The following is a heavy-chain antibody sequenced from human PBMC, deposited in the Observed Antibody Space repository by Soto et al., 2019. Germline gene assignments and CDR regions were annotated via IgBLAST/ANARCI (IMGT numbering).Heavy chain of an antibody. CDR2: IWYDGSTK. D-gene: IGHD3-10*01. V-gene: IGHV3-33*01. CDR1: GFTFSSYG. Sequence: QVQLVESGGGVVQPGRSLRLSCAASGFTFSSYGMHWVRQAPGKGLDRVAVIWYDGSTKYYADSVKGRFTISRDNSKNTLYLQMNSLRAEDTAVYYCERVTMVRRNLREISMDVWGQGPTVTVSS. J-gene: IGHJ6*02. CDR3: ERVTMVRRNLREISMDV.